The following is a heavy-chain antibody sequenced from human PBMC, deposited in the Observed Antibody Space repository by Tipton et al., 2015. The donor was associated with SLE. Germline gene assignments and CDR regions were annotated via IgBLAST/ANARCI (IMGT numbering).Heavy chain of an antibody. J-gene: IGHJ4*02. D-gene: IGHD3-22*01. CDR3: AGDQYDSSGYYYPPHFDY. CDR1: GGSISSYY. CDR2: IYYSGST. Sequence: LRLSCTASGGSISSYYWSWIRQPPGKGLEWIGYIYYSGSTNYNPSLKSRVTISVDTSKNQFSLKLSSVTAADTAVYYCAGDQYDSSGYYYPPHFDYWGQGTLVTVSS. V-gene: IGHV4-59*08.